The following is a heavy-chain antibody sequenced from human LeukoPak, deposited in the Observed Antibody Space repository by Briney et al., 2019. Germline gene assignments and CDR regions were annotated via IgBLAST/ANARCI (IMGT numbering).Heavy chain of an antibody. V-gene: IGHV4-31*03. CDR2: IHYSGGT. J-gene: IGHJ4*02. CDR1: GDSIRNDNYY. D-gene: IGHD2-2*01. CDR3: ARVPSVVVPTALYFDH. Sequence: SETLSLTCSVSGDSIRNDNYYWSWVRQHPGKGLEWIGYIHYSGGTYYNPSLRSRVIISVDTSENQFSLKLSSVTAADTAVYYCARVPSVVVPTALYFDHWGQGTLVTVSS.